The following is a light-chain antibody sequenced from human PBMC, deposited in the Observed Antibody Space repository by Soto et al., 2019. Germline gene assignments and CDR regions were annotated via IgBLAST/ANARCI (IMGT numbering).Light chain of an antibody. V-gene: IGKV1-5*03. CDR3: QQYNTYSYT. Sequence: DIQMTQSPSTLSASVGDRVTITCRASQTISSWLAWYQQKPGTAPQLLIYKASTLESGVPSRFSGSGSGTEFTLTISSLQPDDFATYYCQQYNTYSYTFGQGTKVDI. J-gene: IGKJ2*01. CDR2: KAS. CDR1: QTISSW.